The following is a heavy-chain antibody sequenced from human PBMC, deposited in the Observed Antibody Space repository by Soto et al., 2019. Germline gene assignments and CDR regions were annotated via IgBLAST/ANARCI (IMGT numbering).Heavy chain of an antibody. V-gene: IGHV1-69*06. D-gene: IGHD3-3*01. CDR2: IIPIFGTA. CDR3: ARGGITIFGVVIFDY. J-gene: IGHJ4*02. CDR1: GGTFSSYA. Sequence: ASVKVSCKASGGTFSSYAISWVRQAPGQGLEWMGGIIPIFGTANYAQKFQGRVTITADKSTSTAYMELSSLRSEDTAVYYCARGGITIFGVVIFDYWGQGTLVTVPS.